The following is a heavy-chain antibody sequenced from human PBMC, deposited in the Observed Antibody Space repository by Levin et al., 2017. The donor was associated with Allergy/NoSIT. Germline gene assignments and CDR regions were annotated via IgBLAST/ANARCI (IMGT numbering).Heavy chain of an antibody. CDR2: FYNSGST. V-gene: IGHV4-59*08. J-gene: IGHJ4*02. Sequence: PGGSLRLSCSVSGGSISTDHWSWIRQPPGKGLEWIGHFYNSGSTNYNPSLKSRVTISVDASKNHFSLELTSVTAADTAVYYCARHVYPDGSPFDSWGLGSLVTVSS. CDR3: ARHVYPDGSPFDS. CDR1: GGSISTDH. D-gene: IGHD3-10*01.